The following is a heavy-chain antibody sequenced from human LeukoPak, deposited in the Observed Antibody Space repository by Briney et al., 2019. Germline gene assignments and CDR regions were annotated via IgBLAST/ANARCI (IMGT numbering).Heavy chain of an antibody. CDR3: AKEITVGATHTYYFDY. V-gene: IGHV3-23*01. Sequence: GGSLRLSCAASGFTFSSYAMSWVRQAPGRGLEWVSGISGSGGSTYYADSVKGRFTISRDNSKNTLYLQMYSLRAEDTAIYYCAKEITVGATHTYYFDYWGQGTLVTVSS. J-gene: IGHJ4*02. CDR1: GFTFSSYA. D-gene: IGHD1-26*01. CDR2: ISGSGGST.